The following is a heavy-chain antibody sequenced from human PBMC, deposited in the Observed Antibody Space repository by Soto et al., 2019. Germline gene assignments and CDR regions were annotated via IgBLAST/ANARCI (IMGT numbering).Heavy chain of an antibody. J-gene: IGHJ6*02. D-gene: IGHD2-21*02. V-gene: IGHV3-21*01. CDR2: ISSSSSYI. Sequence: GESLKISCAASGFTFSSYSMNWVRQAPGKGLEWVSSISSSSSYIYYADSVKGRFTISRDNAKNSLYLQMNSLRAEDTAVYYCARVLAVTAKWLSYYYYGMDVWGQGTTVTVSS. CDR3: ARVLAVTAKWLSYYYYGMDV. CDR1: GFTFSSYS.